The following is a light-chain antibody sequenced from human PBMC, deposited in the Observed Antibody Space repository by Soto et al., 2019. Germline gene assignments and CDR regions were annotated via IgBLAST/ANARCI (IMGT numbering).Light chain of an antibody. V-gene: IGLV1-44*01. J-gene: IGLJ3*02. CDR1: ISNIGKDT. Sequence: QSLLTQPPSVSGTPGLRVNISCSGDISNIGKDTVNWYQQLPGTAPKLLMFNDDKRPSGVPDRFSGSRSGTSASLAISGLQSDDEAVYFCSTWDDSLNGWVFGGGTKLTVL. CDR3: STWDDSLNGWV. CDR2: NDD.